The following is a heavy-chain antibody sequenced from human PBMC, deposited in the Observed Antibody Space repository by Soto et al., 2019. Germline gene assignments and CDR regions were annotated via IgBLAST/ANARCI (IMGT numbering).Heavy chain of an antibody. D-gene: IGHD3-22*01. Sequence: PGGSLRLSCTVSGFAFNNYGINWVRQAPGKGLEWVSSISKSDYTYYSDSLKGRFTISRDNAKNSVSLQMNTLRVEDTAVYYCAREDSIIIPAVSDFWGLGTLVTVSS. CDR2: ISKSDYT. CDR3: AREDSIIIPAVSDF. V-gene: IGHV3-21*01. J-gene: IGHJ4*02. CDR1: GFAFNNYG.